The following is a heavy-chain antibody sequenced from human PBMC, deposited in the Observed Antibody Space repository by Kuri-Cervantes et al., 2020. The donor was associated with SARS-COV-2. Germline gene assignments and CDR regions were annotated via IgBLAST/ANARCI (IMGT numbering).Heavy chain of an antibody. V-gene: IGHV4-39*02. J-gene: IGHJ4*02. D-gene: IGHD6-19*01. CDR2: IYYSGST. Sequence: GSLRLSCTVSGGSISSYYWRWIRQPPGKGLEWIGSIYYSGSTYYNPSLKSRVTISVDTSKNQFSLQLNSVTPEDTAVYYCARDTPGKWLVHFDYWGQGTLVTVSS. CDR3: ARDTPGKWLVHFDY. CDR1: GGSISSYY.